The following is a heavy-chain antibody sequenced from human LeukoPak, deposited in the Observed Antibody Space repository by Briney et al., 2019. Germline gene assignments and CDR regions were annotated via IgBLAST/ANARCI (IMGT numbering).Heavy chain of an antibody. V-gene: IGHV3-30*02. CDR3: AKDVSGSYRLAY. J-gene: IGHJ4*02. D-gene: IGHD1-26*01. CDR1: GFTFSSYG. Sequence: GSLRLSCAASGFTFSSYGMHWVRQAPGKGLEWVAFIRYDGSNKYYADSVKGRFTISRDNSKNTLYLQMNSPRAEDTAVYYCAKDVSGSYRLAYWGQGTLVTVSS. CDR2: IRYDGSNK.